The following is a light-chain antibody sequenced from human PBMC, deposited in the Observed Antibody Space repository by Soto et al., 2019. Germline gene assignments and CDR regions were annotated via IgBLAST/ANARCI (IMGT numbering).Light chain of an antibody. CDR2: DAS. J-gene: IGKJ1*01. CDR3: QQYNSYPWT. Sequence: DIQMTQSPSTLSASVGDRVTINCRASQSISSWLAWYQQKPGKAPKLLIYDASSLQSEVPSRFSGSGSGTDFTLTISSLQPDDFATYYCQQYNSYPWTFGQGTKVDIK. CDR1: QSISSW. V-gene: IGKV1-5*01.